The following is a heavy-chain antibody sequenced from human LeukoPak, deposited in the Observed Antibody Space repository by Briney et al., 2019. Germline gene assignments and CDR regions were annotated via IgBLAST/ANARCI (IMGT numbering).Heavy chain of an antibody. J-gene: IGHJ4*02. CDR3: VRDPRDGYGHFDY. CDR2: IYSDGDT. CDR1: GFTFRGNH. Sequence: PGGSLRLSCVVSGFTFRGNHMNWVRQAPGKGLEWVSVIYSDGDTYYADSVKGRFTISRDNSKNTLYLQMNSLKPEDTAVYYCVRDPRDGYGHFDYWGQGTLVTVSS. V-gene: IGHV3-66*02. D-gene: IGHD5-24*01.